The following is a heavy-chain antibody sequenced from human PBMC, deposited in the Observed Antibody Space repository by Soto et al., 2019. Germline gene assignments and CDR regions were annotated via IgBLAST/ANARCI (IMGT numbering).Heavy chain of an antibody. J-gene: IGHJ4*02. CDR1: GFTFRTYS. CDR3: ARDLGVTATGPRLDS. CDR2: ISSSSTYI. V-gene: IGHV3-21*01. D-gene: IGHD6-25*01. Sequence: GGSLRLSCAASGFTFRTYSMNWVRQAPGKGLEWVSAISSSSTYIFYADSVKGRFTISRDNAKNSLYLQMNSLRAEDTAVYYCARDLGVTATGPRLDSWGQGTQVTVSS.